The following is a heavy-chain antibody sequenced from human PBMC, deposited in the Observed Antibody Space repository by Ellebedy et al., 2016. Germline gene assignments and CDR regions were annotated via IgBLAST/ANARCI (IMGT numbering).Heavy chain of an antibody. D-gene: IGHD2-2*01. Sequence: GESLKISCQGSGYSFSGYWINWVRQLPGKALEWMGRIDPMDSYTNFSPSFQGHVTISADKSISTAYLQWSSLKASDTAMYYCATLVPAGGLDAFDIWGQGTMVTVSS. CDR3: ATLVPAGGLDAFDI. J-gene: IGHJ3*02. CDR2: IDPMDSYT. V-gene: IGHV5-10-1*01. CDR1: GYSFSGYW.